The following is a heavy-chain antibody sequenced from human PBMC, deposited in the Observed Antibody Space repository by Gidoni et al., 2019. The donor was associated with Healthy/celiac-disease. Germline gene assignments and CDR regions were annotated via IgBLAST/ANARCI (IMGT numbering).Heavy chain of an antibody. CDR1: GWSFSGHY. CDR2: INHSGST. CDR3: ARGRYYDFWSGYAKYYYYMDV. Sequence: QVQLPQWGAGMLTPSEPLSLTCAVYGWSFSGHYWRWIRQPPGKGLEWIGEINHSGSTNYKPSLKSRVTISVDTSKNEFSQKRSSVTAADTAVYYCARGRYYDFWSGYAKYYYYMDVWGKGTTVTVSS. J-gene: IGHJ6*03. V-gene: IGHV4-34*01. D-gene: IGHD3-3*01.